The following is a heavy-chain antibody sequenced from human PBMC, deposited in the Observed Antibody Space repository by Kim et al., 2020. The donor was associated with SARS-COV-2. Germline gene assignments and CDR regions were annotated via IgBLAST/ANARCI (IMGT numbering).Heavy chain of an antibody. Sequence: GESLKISCKGSGYSFTSYWIGWVRQMPGKGLEWMGIIYPGDSDTRYSPSFQGQVTISADKSISTAYLQWSSLKASDTAMYYCARRVCGTTGLGYYYYMDVWGKGTTVTVSS. V-gene: IGHV5-51*01. D-gene: IGHD1-7*01. CDR2: IYPGDSDT. J-gene: IGHJ6*03. CDR1: GYSFTSYW. CDR3: ARRVCGTTGLGYYYYMDV.